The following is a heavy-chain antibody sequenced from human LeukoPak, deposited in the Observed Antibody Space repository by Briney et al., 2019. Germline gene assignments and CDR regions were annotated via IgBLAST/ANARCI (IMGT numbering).Heavy chain of an antibody. V-gene: IGHV3-64*01. CDR1: GFTFSSYA. CDR2: ISSNGGST. Sequence: PGGSLRLSCAASGFTFSSYAMHWVRQAPGKGLECVSAISSNGGSTYYANSVKGRFTISRDNSKNTLYLQMGSLRAEDMAVYYCARRASKSGAFDIWGQGTMVTVSS. CDR3: ARRASKSGAFDI. J-gene: IGHJ3*02.